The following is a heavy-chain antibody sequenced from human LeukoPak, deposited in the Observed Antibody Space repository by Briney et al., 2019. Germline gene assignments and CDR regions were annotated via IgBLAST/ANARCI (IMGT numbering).Heavy chain of an antibody. CDR3: ARLALAVAAADY. CDR1: SGSISSYD. D-gene: IGHD6-19*01. V-gene: IGHV4-4*07. J-gene: IGHJ4*02. CDR2: IYTSGSP. Sequence: SETLSLTCTVSSGSISSYDWSWIRQPAGKGLEWIGRIYTSGSPNYNPSLKSRVTMSVDTSKNQFSLKLSSVTAADTAVYYCARLALAVAAADYWGQGTLVTVSS.